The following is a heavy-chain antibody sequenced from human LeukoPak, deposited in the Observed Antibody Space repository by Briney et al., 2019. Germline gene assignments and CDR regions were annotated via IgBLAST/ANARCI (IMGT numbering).Heavy chain of an antibody. D-gene: IGHD1-20*01. CDR1: GLTLSTYL. CDR2: INSDGSST. CDR3: ARARLIAGTWVDY. Sequence: GGPLRLSCAASGLTLSTYLMHWFRQAPRKGVVCVSRINSDGSSTTYADFVKGRFTISRDNAKSTLYLQMNSLRAEDTVVYYCARARLIAGTWVDYWGQGTLVTVSS. J-gene: IGHJ4*02. V-gene: IGHV3-74*01.